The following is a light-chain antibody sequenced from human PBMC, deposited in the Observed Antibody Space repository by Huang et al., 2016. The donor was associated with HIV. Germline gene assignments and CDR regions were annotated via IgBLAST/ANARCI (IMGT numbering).Light chain of an antibody. CDR2: GAS. CDR1: QSVFSSY. J-gene: IGKJ1*01. Sequence: EIVLTQSPATLSLAPGERATLSCRASQSVFSSYVAWYQQRPGQAPRLLISGASSRATGIPDRCSGSGAGTDFTLTISRLEPEDFAVYYCQQYGDSLSFGQGTKVEIK. V-gene: IGKV3-20*01. CDR3: QQYGDSLS.